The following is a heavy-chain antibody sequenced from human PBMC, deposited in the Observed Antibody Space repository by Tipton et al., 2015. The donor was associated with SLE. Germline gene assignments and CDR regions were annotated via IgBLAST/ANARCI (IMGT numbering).Heavy chain of an antibody. CDR3: ARGAAATRYFDY. Sequence: QLVQSGAEVKKPGSSVKVSCKTSGGTFSNFDISWLRQAPGQGLEWMGGIIPVFGTPNYAQTFQGRVTISADETTTTAYMELRSLRSEDTAVYFCARGAAATRYFDYWGQGSLITVSS. V-gene: IGHV1-69*01. CDR1: GGTFSNFD. D-gene: IGHD2-15*01. J-gene: IGHJ4*02. CDR2: IIPVFGTP.